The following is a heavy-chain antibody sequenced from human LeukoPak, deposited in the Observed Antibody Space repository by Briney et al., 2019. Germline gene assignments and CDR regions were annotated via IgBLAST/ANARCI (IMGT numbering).Heavy chain of an antibody. Sequence: SETLSLTCTVSGYSISSGYYWGWIRQPPGKGLEWIGSIYHSGSTYYNPSLKSRVTISVDTSKNQFSLKLSSVTAADTAVYYCARPPYLNSYYYGSGRGYNWFDPWGQGTLVTVSS. CDR1: GYSISSGYY. CDR2: IYHSGST. V-gene: IGHV4-38-2*02. J-gene: IGHJ5*02. D-gene: IGHD3-10*01. CDR3: ARPPYLNSYYYGSGRGYNWFDP.